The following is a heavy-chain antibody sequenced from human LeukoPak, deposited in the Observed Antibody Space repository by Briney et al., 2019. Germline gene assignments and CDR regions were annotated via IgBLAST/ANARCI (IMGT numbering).Heavy chain of an antibody. J-gene: IGHJ4*02. CDR3: ASSDYGGNYFDY. D-gene: IGHD4-17*01. CDR1: GGSISSYF. Sequence: ETLSLTCTLSGGSISSYFWSWIRQPPGQGLEWIGYIYYSGSTNYNPSLKSRVTISVDTSKNQFSLKLSSVTAADTAVYYCASSDYGGNYFDYWGQGTLVTVSS. CDR2: IYYSGST. V-gene: IGHV4-59*08.